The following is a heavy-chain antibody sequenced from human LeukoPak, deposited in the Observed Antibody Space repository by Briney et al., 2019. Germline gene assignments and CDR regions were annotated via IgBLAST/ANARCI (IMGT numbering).Heavy chain of an antibody. V-gene: IGHV3-23*01. D-gene: IGHD7-27*01. Sequence: GGSLRISCTASASTFSSYAMSWVRQAPGKGLEWVSVISGSGGSTFYADSMKGRFSFSRDNSKNTLYLQMNSLRAEDTAVYYCATGGLGISAFEYWGQGTLVTVSS. CDR1: ASTFSSYA. CDR2: ISGSGGST. J-gene: IGHJ4*02. CDR3: ATGGLGISAFEY.